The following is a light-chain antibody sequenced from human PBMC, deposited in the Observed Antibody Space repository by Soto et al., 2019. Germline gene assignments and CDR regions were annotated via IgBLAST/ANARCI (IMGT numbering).Light chain of an antibody. CDR2: DAS. V-gene: IGKV3-11*01. Sequence: EIVLTQSPATLSSSPGERATLSCRASQSIDTYLAWYQQKPGQAPRLLIYDASDMATGIPARFSGSGSGTAFPLTIRGLEPEPFAPYSCQQRYNWPLTFVGGTKVDIK. CDR3: QQRYNWPLT. J-gene: IGKJ4*01. CDR1: QSIDTY.